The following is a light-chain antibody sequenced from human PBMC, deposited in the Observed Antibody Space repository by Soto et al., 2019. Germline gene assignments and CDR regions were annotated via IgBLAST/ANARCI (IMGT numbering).Light chain of an antibody. CDR3: KQYNSYSK. CDR1: QSISSW. Sequence: QMTQSPSTISPPLGDRVTITCRASQSISSWLAWNQQKPGKAPKLLIYDSSSLESGVPSRFSGSGSGTEFTLTITSLQPDDFATYYCKQYNSYSKFGKGPKGAIK. V-gene: IGKV1-5*01. J-gene: IGKJ1*01. CDR2: DSS.